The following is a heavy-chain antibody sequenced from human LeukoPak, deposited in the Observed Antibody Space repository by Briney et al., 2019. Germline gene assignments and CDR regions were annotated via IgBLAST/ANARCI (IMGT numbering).Heavy chain of an antibody. Sequence: GGSLRLSCTASGFTFSGFSMHWVRQAPGKGLEWLSYISTSSRSTYYTDSVKGRFTISRDNAKNTLFLDMHSLRPGDSAVYYCARSAVRGVACDYWGQGTLLTVSS. D-gene: IGHD3-10*01. CDR2: ISTSSRST. CDR3: ARSAVRGVACDY. V-gene: IGHV3-48*01. J-gene: IGHJ4*02. CDR1: GFTFSGFS.